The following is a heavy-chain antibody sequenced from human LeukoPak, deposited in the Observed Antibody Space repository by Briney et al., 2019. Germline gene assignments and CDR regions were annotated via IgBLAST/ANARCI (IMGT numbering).Heavy chain of an antibody. D-gene: IGHD3-10*01. V-gene: IGHV4-59*01. CDR3: ARGGVLGQSAFDI. J-gene: IGHJ3*02. CDR2: VFYSGST. Sequence: PSETLSLTCTVSGGSISSYYWSWIRQPPGKGLEYIGYVFYSGSTNYNPSLKSRITISVDTSKSHFSLRLTSVTAADTAIYYCARGGVLGQSAFDIWGHGTLVTVSS. CDR1: GGSISSYY.